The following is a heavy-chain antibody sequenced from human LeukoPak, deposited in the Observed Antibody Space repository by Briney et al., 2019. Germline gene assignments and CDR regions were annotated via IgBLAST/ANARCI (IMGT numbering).Heavy chain of an antibody. V-gene: IGHV4-39*01. Sequence: SETLSLTCTVSGGSISSSSYYWGWIRQPPGKGLEWIGSIYYSGSTYYNPSLKSRVTISVDTSKNQFSLKLSSVTAADTAVYYCARRPPYYYDSSGYSGYFDYWGQGTLVTVSS. CDR2: IYYSGST. J-gene: IGHJ4*02. CDR3: ARRPPYYYDSSGYSGYFDY. D-gene: IGHD3-22*01. CDR1: GGSISSSSYY.